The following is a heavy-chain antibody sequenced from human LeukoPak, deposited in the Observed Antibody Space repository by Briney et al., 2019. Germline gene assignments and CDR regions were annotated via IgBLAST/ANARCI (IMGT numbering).Heavy chain of an antibody. V-gene: IGHV1-3*01. CDR3: ARGYCSSTSCYMDV. Sequence: ASVKVSCKASGHTSTTYAIHWVRQAPGQGLEWMGWINAGNGNIKYLQKFQGRVTITGDTSASTAYVELSSLRSEDTAVYYCARGYCSSTSCYMDVWGQGTTVT. D-gene: IGHD2-2*01. CDR2: INAGNGNI. J-gene: IGHJ6*02. CDR1: GHTSTTYA.